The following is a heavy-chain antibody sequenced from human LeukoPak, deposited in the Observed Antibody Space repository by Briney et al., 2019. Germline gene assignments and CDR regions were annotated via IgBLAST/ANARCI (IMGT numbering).Heavy chain of an antibody. V-gene: IGHV4-59*01. J-gene: IGHJ4*02. CDR1: GGSINSYY. CDR3: ARVTHTYYYDSSGHQLDY. CDR2: IYYSGST. Sequence: SETLSLTCTASGGSINSYYWSWIRQPPGKGLEWIGYIYYSGSTNYNPSLKSRVTISVDTSKNQFSLKLSSVTAADTAVYYCARVTHTYYYDSSGHQLDYWGQGTLVTVSS. D-gene: IGHD3-22*01.